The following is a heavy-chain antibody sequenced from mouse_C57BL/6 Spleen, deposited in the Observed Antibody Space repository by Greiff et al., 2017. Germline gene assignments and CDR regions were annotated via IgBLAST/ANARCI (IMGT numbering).Heavy chain of an antibody. J-gene: IGHJ4*01. V-gene: IGHV2-2*01. CDR2: IWSGGST. D-gene: IGHD1-2*01. CDR1: GFSLTSYG. Sequence: VKLVESGPGLVQPSQSLSITCTVSGFSLTSYGVHWVRQSPGKGLAWLGVIWSGGSTDYNAAFISRLSISKYNSKSQVFFKMNSLQADDTAIYYCARKDGLRLAMDYWGQGTAVTVSS. CDR3: ARKDGLRLAMDY.